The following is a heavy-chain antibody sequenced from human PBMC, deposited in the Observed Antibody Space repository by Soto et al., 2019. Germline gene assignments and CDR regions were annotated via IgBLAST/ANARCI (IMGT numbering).Heavy chain of an antibody. Sequence: QVQLVQSGAEVKKPGSSVKVSCEASGGTFSSYTVSWVRQAPGQGLEWMGRIIPIPDIVNYAQKFQGRVSIIANILTSTADMELSSLRSEDTAVYYCARATSYYCSSATWWEYLHQWGQGTLVTVSS. D-gene: IGHD2-2*01. CDR3: ARATSYYCSSATWWEYLHQ. J-gene: IGHJ1*01. CDR2: IIPIPDIV. V-gene: IGHV1-69*02. CDR1: GGTFSSYT.